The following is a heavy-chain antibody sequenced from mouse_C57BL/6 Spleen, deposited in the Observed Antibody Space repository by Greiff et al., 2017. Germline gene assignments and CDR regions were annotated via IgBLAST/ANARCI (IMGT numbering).Heavy chain of an antibody. CDR3: ARGRITTVVANFDY. CDR1: GYTFTSYW. CDR2: INHSTGGT. Sequence: QVQLQQPGTELVKPGASVKLSCKASGYTFTSYWMHWVQQRPGQGLEWIGNINHSTGGTNYNEKFKSKATLTVDKSSSTAYMQLSSLTSEDAAVDYCARGRITTVVANFDYWGQGTTLTVSS. J-gene: IGHJ2*01. V-gene: IGHV1-53*01. D-gene: IGHD1-1*01.